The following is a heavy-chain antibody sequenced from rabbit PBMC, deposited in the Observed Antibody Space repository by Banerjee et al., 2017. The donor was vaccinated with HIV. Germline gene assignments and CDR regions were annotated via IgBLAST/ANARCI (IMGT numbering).Heavy chain of an antibody. J-gene: IGHJ4*01. CDR3: ARSDRGAYNFAFVL. V-gene: IGHV1S47*01. CDR2: IGNGDDST. D-gene: IGHD6-1*01. CDR1: GFSFSSNA. Sequence: QQQLVESGGGLVKPGASLTLTCKASGFSFSSNAMCWVRQAPGKGPEWIACIGNGDDSTYYASWAKGRFTISRTSSTVDLKMTSLTAADTATYFCARSDRGAYNFAFVLWGPGTLVTVS.